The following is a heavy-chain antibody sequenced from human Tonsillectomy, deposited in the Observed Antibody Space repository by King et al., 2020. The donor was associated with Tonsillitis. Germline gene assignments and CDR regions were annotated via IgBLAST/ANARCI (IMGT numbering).Heavy chain of an antibody. CDR3: ARSYYDSSGYLSY. CDR1: GFTFRTYA. J-gene: IGHJ4*02. CDR2: ISYDGSNK. Sequence: VQLVESGGGVVQPGRSLRLSCAASGFTFRTYAMHWVRQAPGKGLEWVAVISYDGSNKFCADSVKGRFIISRDNSKNTLYLQMNSLRAEDTAVYYCARSYYDSSGYLSYWGQGTLVTVSS. D-gene: IGHD3-22*01. V-gene: IGHV3-30*04.